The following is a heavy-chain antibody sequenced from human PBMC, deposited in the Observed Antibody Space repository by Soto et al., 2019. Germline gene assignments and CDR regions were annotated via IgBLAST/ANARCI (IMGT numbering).Heavy chain of an antibody. V-gene: IGHV3-30*18. Sequence: QVQLVESGGGVVQPGRSLRLSCAASGFTFSSYGMHWVRQAPGKGLEWVARISYDGSNKYYADSVKGRFSISRDNSKNTLYLQMNSLRAGDTAVYYCAKDRLRGGFLTTATTNGMDVWGQGTTVTVSS. CDR2: ISYDGSNK. D-gene: IGHD1-26*01. J-gene: IGHJ6*02. CDR3: AKDRLRGGFLTTATTNGMDV. CDR1: GFTFSSYG.